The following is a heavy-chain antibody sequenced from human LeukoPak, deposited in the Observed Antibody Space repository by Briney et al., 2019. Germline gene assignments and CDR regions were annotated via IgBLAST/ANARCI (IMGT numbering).Heavy chain of an antibody. D-gene: IGHD3-9*01. CDR3: AKASDWLFDFDY. CDR2: ISYDGSNK. Sequence: PGRSLRLSCAASGFTFSSYAMHWVRQAPGKGLEWVAVISYDGSNKYYADSVKGRFTISRDNSKNTLYLQMNSLRAEDTAVYYCAKASDWLFDFDYWGQGTLVTVSS. V-gene: IGHV3-30*04. J-gene: IGHJ4*02. CDR1: GFTFSSYA.